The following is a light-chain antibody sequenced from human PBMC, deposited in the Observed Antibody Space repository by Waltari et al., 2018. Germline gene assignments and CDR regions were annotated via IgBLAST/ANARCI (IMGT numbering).Light chain of an antibody. Sequence: DIQMTQSPSSLSASVGDRVTITCRASHSVRNFLNWYQQEPGKAPKLLIYATSSLQTGVPSRFSGSGSGTDFTLSISSLQPEDFAIYFCQQGYMTPRTFGQGTKVEIK. CDR2: ATS. CDR1: HSVRNF. CDR3: QQGYMTPRT. J-gene: IGKJ1*01. V-gene: IGKV1-39*01.